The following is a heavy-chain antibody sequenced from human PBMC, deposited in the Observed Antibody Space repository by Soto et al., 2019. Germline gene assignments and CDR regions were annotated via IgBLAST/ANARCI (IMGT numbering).Heavy chain of an antibody. J-gene: IGHJ4*02. V-gene: IGHV1-2*02. CDR2: INPNSGDT. CDR1: GYTFIGYY. CDR3: ARARTNYYNTSDYDF. Sequence: ASVKVSCKASGYTFIGYYMHWVRQAPGQGLEWMGWINPNSGDTNYAQKFQGRVTMTRDTSISTAYTELSRLRFDDTAVYYCARARTNYYNTSDYDFWGQGILVTVSS. D-gene: IGHD3-22*01.